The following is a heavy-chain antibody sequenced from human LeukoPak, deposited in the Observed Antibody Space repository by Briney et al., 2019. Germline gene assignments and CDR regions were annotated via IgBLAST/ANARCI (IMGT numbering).Heavy chain of an antibody. CDR3: ARDLRWIQLWAFFGADLTPWVGVYGMDV. CDR2: IYYSGST. V-gene: IGHV4-59*12. CDR1: GGSISIYY. J-gene: IGHJ6*02. D-gene: IGHD5-18*01. Sequence: SETLSLTCTVSGGSISIYYWSWIRQPPGKGLEWIGYIYYSGSTNYNPSLKSRVTISVDTSKNQFSLKLSSVTAADTAVYYCARDLRWIQLWAFFGADLTPWVGVYGMDVWGQGTTVTVSS.